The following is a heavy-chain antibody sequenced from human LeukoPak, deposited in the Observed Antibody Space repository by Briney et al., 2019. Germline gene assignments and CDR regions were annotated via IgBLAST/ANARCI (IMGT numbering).Heavy chain of an antibody. V-gene: IGHV4-59*01. CDR1: GGSISSYY. CDR3: ARVAVATRLGYFDY. Sequence: PSETLSLTCTVSGGSISSYYWSWIRQPPGKGLEWIGCIYYSGSTNYNPSLKSRVTISVDTSKNQFSLKLSSVTAADTAVYYCARVAVATRLGYFDYWGQGTLVTVSS. J-gene: IGHJ4*02. D-gene: IGHD5-12*01. CDR2: IYYSGST.